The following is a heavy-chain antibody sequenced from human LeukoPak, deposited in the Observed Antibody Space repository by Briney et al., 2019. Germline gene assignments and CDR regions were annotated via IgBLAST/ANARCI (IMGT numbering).Heavy chain of an antibody. CDR1: GGSISSNTYH. J-gene: IGHJ4*02. V-gene: IGHV4-61*01. Sequence: SETLSLTCSVSGGSISSNTYHWSWIRQPPGKGLEWIGHMYYTGATSHNPSLKSRVTISLDTSKNQFSLKLHSVTAADTAVYYCARFRGSGWYYFDSWGQGTLVTVSS. CDR2: MYYTGAT. D-gene: IGHD6-19*01. CDR3: ARFRGSGWYYFDS.